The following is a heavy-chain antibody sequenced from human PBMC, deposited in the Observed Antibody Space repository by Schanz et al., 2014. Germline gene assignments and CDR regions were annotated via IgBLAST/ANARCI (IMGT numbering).Heavy chain of an antibody. D-gene: IGHD5-12*01. Sequence: EVQLVESGGGLVKPGGSLRLSCAASGFTFSTYYMNWVRQAPGKGLEWVSSISSSSSYISYADSVKGRFTISRDNAKNSLYLQMNSLRADDTAVYYCARGGSSGYDFSIYYMDVWGKGTPVTVSS. CDR1: GFTFSTYY. V-gene: IGHV3-21*02. J-gene: IGHJ6*03. CDR2: ISSSSSYI. CDR3: ARGGSSGYDFSIYYMDV.